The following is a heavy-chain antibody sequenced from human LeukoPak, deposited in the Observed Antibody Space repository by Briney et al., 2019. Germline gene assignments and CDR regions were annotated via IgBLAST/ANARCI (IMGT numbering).Heavy chain of an antibody. Sequence: PGGSLRLSCAASGFTFSSYSMNWVRQAPGKGLEWVSSLSSSSSYIYYADSVKGRFTISRDNAKNSLYLQMNSLRAEDTAVYYCARDSKSSWWLVPYNYYYYGMDVWGQGTTVTVSS. V-gene: IGHV3-21*01. CDR3: ARDSKSSWWLVPYNYYYYGMDV. D-gene: IGHD6-19*01. J-gene: IGHJ6*02. CDR2: LSSSSSYI. CDR1: GFTFSSYS.